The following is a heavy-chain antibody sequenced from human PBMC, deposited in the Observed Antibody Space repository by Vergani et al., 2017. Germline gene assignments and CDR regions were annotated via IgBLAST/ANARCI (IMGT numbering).Heavy chain of an antibody. CDR3: STGLVLGIGYYYSFDY. V-gene: IGHV3-23*01. D-gene: IGHD3-22*01. CDR1: GFTFRSYA. CDR2: ISVSGGST. Sequence: EVQLLESGGGLVQPGGSLRLSCAASGFTFRSYAMSWVGQAPGKGLEWVAAISVSGGSTSYADDVKGRFTITRDNSKNPLYLQMKSLRAEDTAVYYCSTGLVLGIGYYYSFDYWGQGTLVTVSS. J-gene: IGHJ4*02.